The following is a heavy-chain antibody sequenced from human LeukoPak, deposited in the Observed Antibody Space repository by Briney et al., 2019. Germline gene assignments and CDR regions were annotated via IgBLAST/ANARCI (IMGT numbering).Heavy chain of an antibody. CDR2: IYTSGST. CDR3: ARVSSGFYGDINAFDI. D-gene: IGHD4-17*01. J-gene: IGHJ3*02. Sequence: SETLSLTCTVSGGSISSYYWSWIRQPAGKGLEWIGRIYTSGSTNYNPSLKSRVTMSVDTSKNQFSLKLSSVTAADTAVYYCARVSSGFYGDINAFDIWGQGTMVTVSS. CDR1: GGSISSYY. V-gene: IGHV4-4*07.